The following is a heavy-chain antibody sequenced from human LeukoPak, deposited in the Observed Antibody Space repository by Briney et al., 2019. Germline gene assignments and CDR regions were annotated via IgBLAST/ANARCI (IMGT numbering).Heavy chain of an antibody. CDR1: GYTFGNYE. CDR2: ISAYNGNT. J-gene: IGHJ5*02. Sequence: ASVKVSCKASGYTFGNYEINWVRQAPGQGLEWMGWISAYNGNTNYAQKLQGRVTMTTDTSTSTAYMELRSLRSDDTAVYYCARDNWFDPWGQGTLVTVSS. V-gene: IGHV1-18*01. CDR3: ARDNWFDP.